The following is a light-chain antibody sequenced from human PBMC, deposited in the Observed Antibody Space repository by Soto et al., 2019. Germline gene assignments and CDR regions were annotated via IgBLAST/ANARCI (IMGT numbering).Light chain of an antibody. CDR3: QHFGGSLPVT. V-gene: IGKV3-20*01. Sequence: EIVLTQSQGTLCLSPWERATLSCRASQSVGSTYLAWYQQKPGQAPRLLIFGASSRATGIPDRFSGSGSGTDFTLTISRLEPEDFAVYYCQHFGGSLPVTFGQGTRLEIK. CDR1: QSVGSTY. CDR2: GAS. J-gene: IGKJ5*01.